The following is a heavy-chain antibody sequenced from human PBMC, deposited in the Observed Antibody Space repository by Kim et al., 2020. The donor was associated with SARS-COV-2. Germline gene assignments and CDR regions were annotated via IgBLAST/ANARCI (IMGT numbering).Heavy chain of an antibody. D-gene: IGHD3-22*01. J-gene: IGHJ3*02. CDR2: IYTSGST. V-gene: IGHV4-61*02. CDR1: GGSISSGSYY. Sequence: SETLSLTCTVSGGSISSGSYYWSWIRQPAGKGLEWIGRIYTSGSTNYNPSLKSRVTISVDTSKNQFSLKLSSVTAADTAVYYCARENEYYYDSSGYYYAFDIWGQGTMVTVSS. CDR3: ARENEYYYDSSGYYYAFDI.